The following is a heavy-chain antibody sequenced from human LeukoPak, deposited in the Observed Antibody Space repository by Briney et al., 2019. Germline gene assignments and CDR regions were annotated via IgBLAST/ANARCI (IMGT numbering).Heavy chain of an antibody. D-gene: IGHD2-15*01. J-gene: IGHJ4*02. CDR3: ARLGRGDFFDY. CDR1: GYNFANYW. CDR2: VYPGDSDT. Sequence: GDSLKISCKGSGYNFANYWIGWVRQMPGKGLEWMGIVYPGDSDTRYSPSFQGQVTISADKSISTAYLQWTSLKASDTAMYYCARLGRGDFFDYWGQGTLVTVSS. V-gene: IGHV5-51*01.